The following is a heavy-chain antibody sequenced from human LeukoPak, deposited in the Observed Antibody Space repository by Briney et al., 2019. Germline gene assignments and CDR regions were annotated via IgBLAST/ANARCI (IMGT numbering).Heavy chain of an antibody. J-gene: IGHJ5*02. CDR3: ARAYGDYLLWFDP. CDR1: GGSVSSDNYY. Sequence: SETLSLTCTVSGGSVSSDNYYWTWIRQPPGKGLEWIGCTYYTGNSNYNPSLKSRVTISLDTSKNQFSLKLSSVTAADTAVYYCARAYGDYLLWFDPWGQGTLVTVSS. D-gene: IGHD4-17*01. V-gene: IGHV4-61*01. CDR2: TYYTGNS.